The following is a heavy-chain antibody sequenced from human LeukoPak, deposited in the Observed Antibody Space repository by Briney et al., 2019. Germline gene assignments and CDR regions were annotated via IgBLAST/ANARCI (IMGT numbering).Heavy chain of an antibody. Sequence: PGRSLRLSCTAFGFTFRDYAMSWLRQAPGTGLEWVGFVRSTNYGGTTEYAASVKGRFTISRDDSKSSAYLQMNSLKTEDTAVYYCTRDIEGEWLSDYWGQGTLVTVSS. CDR2: VRSTNYGGTT. V-gene: IGHV3-49*03. J-gene: IGHJ4*02. D-gene: IGHD3-3*01. CDR3: TRDIEGEWLSDY. CDR1: GFTFRDYA.